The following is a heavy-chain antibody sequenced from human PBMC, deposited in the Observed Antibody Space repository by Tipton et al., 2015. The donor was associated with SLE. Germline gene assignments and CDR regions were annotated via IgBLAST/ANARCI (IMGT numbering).Heavy chain of an antibody. CDR1: GYSFTNYW. Sequence: VQLVQSGAEVKKPGESLRISCKASGYSFTNYWISWVRQMPGKGLEWMGRIDSSDSYTNYSPSFQGHVTISADKSITTVYLHWSTLKASDTAMYCTRHAESSGFQDWGQGTLVTVSS. CDR2: IDSSDSYT. CDR3: RHAESSGFQD. V-gene: IGHV5-10-1*01. D-gene: IGHD1-14*01. J-gene: IGHJ1*01.